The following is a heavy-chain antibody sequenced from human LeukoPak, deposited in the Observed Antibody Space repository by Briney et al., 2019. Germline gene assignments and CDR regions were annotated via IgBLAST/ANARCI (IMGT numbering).Heavy chain of an antibody. CDR3: ASPQNIVVVPAALPYYYYYGMDV. CDR2: IIPIFGTA. V-gene: IGHV1-69*13. Sequence: ASVKVSCKASGGTFSSYAISWVRQAPGQGLEWMGGIIPIFGTANYALKFQGRVTITADESTSTAYMELSSLRSEDTAVYYCASPQNIVVVPAALPYYYYYGMDVWGQGTTVTVSS. CDR1: GGTFSSYA. J-gene: IGHJ6*02. D-gene: IGHD2-2*01.